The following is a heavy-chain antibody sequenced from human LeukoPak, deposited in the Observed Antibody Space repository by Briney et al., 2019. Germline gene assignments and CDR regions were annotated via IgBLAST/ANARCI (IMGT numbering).Heavy chain of an antibody. V-gene: IGHV1-18*01. CDR2: MSVYNENT. J-gene: IGHJ6*02. D-gene: IGHD3-22*01. Sequence: ASVKLSCKASGYTFTDYGFNWVRQAPGQGLEWMGWMSVYNENTNYALKFQGRLTMTTDTSTSTAYMEQWGLRSDDTAVYYCARDRYYDSSGYIYFYGMDAWGQGTTVPVSS. CDR1: GYTFTDYG. CDR3: ARDRYYDSSGYIYFYGMDA.